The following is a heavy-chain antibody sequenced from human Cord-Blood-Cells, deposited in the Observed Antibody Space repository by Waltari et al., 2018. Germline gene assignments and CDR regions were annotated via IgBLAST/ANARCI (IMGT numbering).Heavy chain of an antibody. D-gene: IGHD3-3*01. CDR3: AREMERYDFWSGYNWFDP. J-gene: IGHJ5*02. V-gene: IGHV3-48*02. Sequence: EVQLVESGGGLVQPGGSLRLSCAASGFTFSSYSMNWVRQAPGKGLEWVSYISSSSSTIYYEDSGKGRFTISRDKSKNSLYLQMNSLRDEDTAVYYCAREMERYDFWSGYNWFDPWGQGTLVTVSS. CDR2: ISSSSSTI. CDR1: GFTFSSYS.